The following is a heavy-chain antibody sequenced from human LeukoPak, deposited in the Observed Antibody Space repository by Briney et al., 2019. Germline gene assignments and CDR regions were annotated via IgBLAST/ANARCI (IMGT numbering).Heavy chain of an antibody. D-gene: IGHD4-17*01. J-gene: IGHJ6*02. V-gene: IGHV3-49*04. CDR3: TRNDYGDFQFDYGMDV. Sequence: GGSLRLSCTASGFTFGDYAMSWVRQAPGKGLEWVGFIRSKAYGGTTEYAASVKGRLTISRDDSKSIAYLRMNSLKTEDTAVYYCTRNDYGDFQFDYGMDVWGQGTTVTVSS. CDR1: GFTFGDYA. CDR2: IRSKAYGGTT.